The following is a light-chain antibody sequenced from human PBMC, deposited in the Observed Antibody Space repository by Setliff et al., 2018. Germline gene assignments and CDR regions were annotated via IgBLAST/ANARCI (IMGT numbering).Light chain of an antibody. CDR3: SSYAGSNIPYV. V-gene: IGLV2-8*01. CDR2: EAS. Sequence: SALTQPPSASGSPGQSVTISCTGTSSDVGGYNYFSWYQQHPGKAPKLMIYEASKRPSGVPDRFSGSKSGNTASLTVSGLQAEDEADYYCSSYAGSNIPYVFGTGTKVTVL. J-gene: IGLJ1*01. CDR1: SSDVGGYNY.